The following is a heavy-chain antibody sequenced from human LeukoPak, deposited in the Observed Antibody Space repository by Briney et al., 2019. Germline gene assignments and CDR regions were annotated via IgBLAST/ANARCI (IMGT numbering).Heavy chain of an antibody. V-gene: IGHV3-30*18. Sequence: GGSLRLSCAASGFTFSSYGMHWVRQAPGKGLEWVAVISYDGSNKYYADSVKGRFTISRDNSKNTLYLRMNSLRAEDTAVYYCAKDLVLRYFDWAFDYWGQGTLVTVSS. J-gene: IGHJ4*02. CDR2: ISYDGSNK. CDR1: GFTFSSYG. CDR3: AKDLVLRYFDWAFDY. D-gene: IGHD3-9*01.